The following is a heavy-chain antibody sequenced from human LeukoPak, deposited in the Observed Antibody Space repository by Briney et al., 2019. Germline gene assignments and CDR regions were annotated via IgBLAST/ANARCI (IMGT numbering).Heavy chain of an antibody. CDR2: ISWDGGST. D-gene: IGHD3-16*01. Sequence: GGSLRLSCAASGFAFDDYTMHWVRQAPGKGLEWVSLISWDGGSTYYADSVKGRFTISRDNSKNSLYLQMNSLRTEDTALYYCAKDLGPRGNDAFDIWGQGTMVTASS. V-gene: IGHV3-43*01. CDR1: GFAFDDYT. CDR3: AKDLGPRGNDAFDI. J-gene: IGHJ3*02.